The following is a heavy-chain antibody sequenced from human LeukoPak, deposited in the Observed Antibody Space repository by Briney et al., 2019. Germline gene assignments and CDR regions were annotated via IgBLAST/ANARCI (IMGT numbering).Heavy chain of an antibody. CDR1: VGSISSSSYY. CDR2: INYSGGN. J-gene: IGHJ6*03. V-gene: IGHV4-39*01. CDR3: ARRPRSYIVV. Sequence: PSETLSLTCTVSVGSISSSSYYRGWIRQPPGKGLEWIGSINYSGGNYYNPSLKSRVTISVDTSKNQITLKRSDVTAADTAVYYCARRPRSYIVVWGKGATVTVSS.